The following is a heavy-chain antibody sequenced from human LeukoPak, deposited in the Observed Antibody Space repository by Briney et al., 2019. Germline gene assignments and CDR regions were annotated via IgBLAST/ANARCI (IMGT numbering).Heavy chain of an antibody. D-gene: IGHD4-17*01. CDR1: GFTFSTYA. J-gene: IGHJ5*02. Sequence: GGSLRLSYAASGFTFSTYAMSWVRQAPGKGLAWVSGISGTGGHTYYAVSVKGRFTISRDNSKNTLYLQMNSMRAEDTAVYYCAKDRVSLYGDLINWFDPWGQGTLVTVSS. CDR2: ISGTGGHT. CDR3: AKDRVSLYGDLINWFDP. V-gene: IGHV3-23*01.